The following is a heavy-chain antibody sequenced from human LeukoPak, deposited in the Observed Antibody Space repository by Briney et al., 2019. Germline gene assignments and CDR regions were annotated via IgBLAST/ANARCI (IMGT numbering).Heavy chain of an antibody. Sequence: PGGSLRLSCAASGFTVNNNHMSWVRQAPGKGLEWVSLIQSGGSTHYADSVKGRFTISRDNSKNTLNLQMNSLRAEDTAVYYCARDRGDSSGWPIIDYWGQGTLVTVSS. J-gene: IGHJ4*02. D-gene: IGHD6-19*01. CDR2: IQSGGST. CDR3: ARDRGDSSGWPIIDY. CDR1: GFTVNNNH. V-gene: IGHV3-66*01.